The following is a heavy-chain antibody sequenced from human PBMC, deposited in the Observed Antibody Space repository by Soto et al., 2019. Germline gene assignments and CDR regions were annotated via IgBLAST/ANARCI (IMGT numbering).Heavy chain of an antibody. CDR2: IYHSGST. J-gene: IGHJ5*02. Sequence: PSETLSLTCTVSGYSISSGYYWGWIRQPPGEGLEWIGSIYHSGSTYYNPSLKSRVTISVDTSKNQFSLKLSSVTAADTAVYHCARDWTAEYSSSHPGWFDPWGQGTLVTVSS. CDR1: GYSISSGYY. V-gene: IGHV4-38-2*02. CDR3: ARDWTAEYSSSHPGWFDP. D-gene: IGHD6-6*01.